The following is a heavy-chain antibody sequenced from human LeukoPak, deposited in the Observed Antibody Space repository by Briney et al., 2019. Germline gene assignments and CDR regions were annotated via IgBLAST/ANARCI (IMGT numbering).Heavy chain of an antibody. CDR3: ARDSYGSGSYYMLDY. CDR1: GYTFTSYA. CDR2: INAGNGNT. V-gene: IGHV1-3*01. Sequence: GASVKVSCKASGYTFTSYAMHWVRQAPGQRHEWKGWINAGNGNTKYSQKFQGRVTITRDTSASTAYMELSSLRSEDTAVYYCARDSYGSGSYYMLDYWGQGTLVTVSS. J-gene: IGHJ4*02. D-gene: IGHD3-10*01.